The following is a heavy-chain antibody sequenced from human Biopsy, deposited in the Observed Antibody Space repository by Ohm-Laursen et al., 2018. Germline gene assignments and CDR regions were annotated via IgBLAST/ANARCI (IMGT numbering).Heavy chain of an antibody. V-gene: IGHV1-69*01. Sequence: SSVKVSCKASGDSFTSYAIGWVRQAPGQGLEWMGGIIPIPNVATYAQKFQGRITITADESTSTAYMELSSLASDDTAVYFCARGEGSSWFDPWGHGTLVIVSS. CDR1: GDSFTSYA. D-gene: IGHD1-26*01. CDR3: ARGEGSSWFDP. CDR2: IIPIPNVA. J-gene: IGHJ5*02.